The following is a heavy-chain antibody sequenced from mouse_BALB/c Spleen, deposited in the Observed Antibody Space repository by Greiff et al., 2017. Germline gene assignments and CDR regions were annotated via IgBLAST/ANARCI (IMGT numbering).Heavy chain of an antibody. Sequence: VQLQQSGAELVRPGSSVKISCKASGYAFSSYWMNWVKQRPGQGLEWIGQIYPGDGVTNYNGKFKGKATLTADKSSSTAYMQLSSLTSEDSAVYFCAKGDGYYGDYFDDWGQGTTLTVSS. D-gene: IGHD2-3*01. CDR2: IYPGDGVT. CDR1: GYAFSSYW. CDR3: AKGDGYYGDYFDD. V-gene: IGHV1-80*01. J-gene: IGHJ2*01.